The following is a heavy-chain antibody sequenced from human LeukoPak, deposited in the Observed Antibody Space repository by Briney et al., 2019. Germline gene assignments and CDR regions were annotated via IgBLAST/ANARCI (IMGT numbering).Heavy chain of an antibody. CDR1: GFTFSSYA. J-gene: IGHJ4*02. CDR2: ISGSGGST. Sequence: PGGSLRLSCAAPGFTFSSYAMSWVRQTPGKGLEWVSAISGSGGSTYYADSVKGRFTISRDNSKNTLYLQMNSLRAEDTAVYYCANVFDSWAEYSSSWLFDYWGQGTLVTVSS. CDR3: ANVFDSWAEYSSSWLFDY. D-gene: IGHD6-13*01. V-gene: IGHV3-23*01.